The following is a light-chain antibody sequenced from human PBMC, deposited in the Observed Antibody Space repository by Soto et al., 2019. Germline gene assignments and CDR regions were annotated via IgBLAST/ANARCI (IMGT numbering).Light chain of an antibody. J-gene: IGLJ1*01. Sequence: QSALTQPASVSGSPGQSITISCTGTSSDVGSYNLVSWYQQHPGKAPKLMIYEGSKRPSGVSNRFSGSKSANTASLTISGLHDEDEADYYCASFTTSSTRVFGTGTKLTVL. CDR2: EGS. V-gene: IGLV2-14*02. CDR1: SSDVGSYNL. CDR3: ASFTTSSTRV.